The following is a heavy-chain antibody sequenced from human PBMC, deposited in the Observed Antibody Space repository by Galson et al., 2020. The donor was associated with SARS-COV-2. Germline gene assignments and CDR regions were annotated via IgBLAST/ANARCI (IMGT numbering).Heavy chain of an antibody. V-gene: IGHV3-64*01. CDR1: GFTFSAYE. D-gene: IGHD5-12*01. J-gene: IGHJ4*02. Sequence: ESLKISCAASGFTFSAYEMRWVRQAPGKGLEYVAGINTNGGGTFYGNSVKGRFTISRDNSQNTLYLQMGSLRPEDMGVYYCARKRDGYNDYWGQGTLVTVSS. CDR3: ARKRDGYNDY. CDR2: INTNGGGT.